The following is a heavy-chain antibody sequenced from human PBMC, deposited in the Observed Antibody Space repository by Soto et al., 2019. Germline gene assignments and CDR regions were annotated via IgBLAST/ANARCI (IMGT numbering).Heavy chain of an antibody. CDR2: ISYDGSNK. CDR1: GFTFSSYG. CDR3: AKATYSGSYFDY. Sequence: QVQLVESGGGVVQPGRSLRLSCAASGFTFSSYGMHWVRQAPGKGLEWVAVISYDGSNKYYADSVKGRFTFSRDNSENTLYLQMNSLRPEDTAVYYCAKATYSGSYFDYWGQGTLVTVSS. D-gene: IGHD1-26*01. J-gene: IGHJ4*02. V-gene: IGHV3-30*18.